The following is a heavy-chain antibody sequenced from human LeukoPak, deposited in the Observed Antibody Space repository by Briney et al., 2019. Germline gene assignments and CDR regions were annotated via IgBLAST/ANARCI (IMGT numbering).Heavy chain of an antibody. CDR2: IYYSGST. D-gene: IGHD3-3*01. V-gene: IGHV4-59*11. Sequence: PSETLSLTCTVSGGSISSHYWSWIRQPPGKGLEWIGYIYYSGSTNYNPSLKSRVTISVDTSKNQFSLKLSSVTAADTAVYYCARVNYDFWSGYYYYYYYYMDAWGKGTTVTVSS. CDR1: GGSISSHY. J-gene: IGHJ6*03. CDR3: ARVNYDFWSGYYYYYYYYMDA.